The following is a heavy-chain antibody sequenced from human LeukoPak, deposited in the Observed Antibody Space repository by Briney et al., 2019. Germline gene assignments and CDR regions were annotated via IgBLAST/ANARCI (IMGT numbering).Heavy chain of an antibody. CDR2: INSGGTVT. D-gene: IGHD6-13*01. Sequence: PGGSLRLSCAAPGFTFSDFWMHWVRHAPGKGLVWVSRINSGGTVTNYADSVKGRFTISRDNAKNSLYLQMNSLRAEDTAVYYCARAKWEYSSSWYRFDYWGQGTLVTVSS. CDR3: ARAKWEYSSSWYRFDY. CDR1: GFTFSDFW. J-gene: IGHJ4*02. V-gene: IGHV3-74*01.